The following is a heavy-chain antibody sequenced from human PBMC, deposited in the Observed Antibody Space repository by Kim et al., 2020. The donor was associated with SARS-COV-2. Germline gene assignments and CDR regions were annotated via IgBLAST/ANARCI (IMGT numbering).Heavy chain of an antibody. CDR1: GITFGDYA. J-gene: IGHJ6*02. V-gene: IGHV3-23*01. D-gene: IGHD4-17*01. CDR3: SKDRSTVTREVMDV. Sequence: GGSLRLSCAASGITFGDYAMSWVRQAPGKGLEWVSGISGSGGSTYYADSVKGRFTISRDNSKNTLYLQMNSLRGGDTAVYYWSKDRSTVTREVMDVWGQG. CDR2: ISGSGGST.